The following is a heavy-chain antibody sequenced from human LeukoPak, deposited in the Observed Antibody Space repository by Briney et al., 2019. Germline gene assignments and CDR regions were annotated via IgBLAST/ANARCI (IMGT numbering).Heavy chain of an antibody. V-gene: IGHV4-59*01. CDR1: GGSISTYY. CDR3: AKCMVGAARRSWYSDL. Sequence: SETLSLTCTVSGGSISTYYWSWIRQPPGKGLEWIGYIYDSGSTNYNPSLNSRVTISVDASKNQFSLKLSSVTAADTAIYYCAKCMVGAARRSWYSDLWGRGTLVTVSS. D-gene: IGHD6-6*01. J-gene: IGHJ2*01. CDR2: IYDSGST.